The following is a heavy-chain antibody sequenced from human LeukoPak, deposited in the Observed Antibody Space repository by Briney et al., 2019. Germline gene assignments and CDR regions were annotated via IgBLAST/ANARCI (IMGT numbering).Heavy chain of an antibody. V-gene: IGHV4-4*07. D-gene: IGHD2-2*01. CDR2: IYTSGST. J-gene: IGHJ5*02. Sequence: PSEALSLTCTVSGGSISSYYWSWIRQPAGKGLEWIGRIYTSGSTNYNASLKSRVSMSVDTSKNQFSLKLSSVTAADTAVYYCARGLSCYAWFDPWGQGTLVTVSS. CDR1: GGSISSYY. CDR3: ARGLSCYAWFDP.